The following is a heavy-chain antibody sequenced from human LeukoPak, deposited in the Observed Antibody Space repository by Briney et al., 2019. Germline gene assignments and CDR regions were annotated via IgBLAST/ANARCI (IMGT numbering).Heavy chain of an antibody. CDR3: ARRGAVAIYGMDV. D-gene: IGHD6-19*01. CDR2: IYYSGST. Sequence: SETLSLTCAVSGGYISSYYWSWIRQPPGKGLEWIGYIYYSGSTNYNPSLKSRVTISVDTSKNQFSLKLSSVTAADTAVYYCARRGAVAIYGMDVWGQGTTVTVSS. V-gene: IGHV4-59*01. CDR1: GGYISSYY. J-gene: IGHJ6*02.